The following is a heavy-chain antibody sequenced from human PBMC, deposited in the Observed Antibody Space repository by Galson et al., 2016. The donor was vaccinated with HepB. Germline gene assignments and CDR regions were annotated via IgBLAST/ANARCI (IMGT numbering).Heavy chain of an antibody. V-gene: IGHV3-23*01. D-gene: IGHD4-17*01. J-gene: IGHJ4*02. CDR1: GFTFNTYI. Sequence: SLRLSCAACGFTFNTYIMSWVRQAPGKGLEWVAGIGRAGDGISYAGSVKGRFTISRDNSKNTLFLQMNSLRVEDTAVYYCAKDREDSGDYAFDSWGQGTLVTVSS. CDR3: AKDREDSGDYAFDS. CDR2: IGRAGDGI.